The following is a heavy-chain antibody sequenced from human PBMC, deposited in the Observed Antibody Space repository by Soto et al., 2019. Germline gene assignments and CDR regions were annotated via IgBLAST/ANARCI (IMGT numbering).Heavy chain of an antibody. D-gene: IGHD2-2*01. Sequence: EVQLVESGGGLVQPGRSLRLSCAASGFTFDDYAMHWVRQAPGKGLEWVSGISWNSGSIGYADSVKGRFTISRDNAKNSLYLQMNSLRAEDTALYYCATDKQPQSYCSSTSCHAFDIWGQGTMVTVSS. J-gene: IGHJ3*02. V-gene: IGHV3-9*01. CDR2: ISWNSGSI. CDR1: GFTFDDYA. CDR3: ATDKQPQSYCSSTSCHAFDI.